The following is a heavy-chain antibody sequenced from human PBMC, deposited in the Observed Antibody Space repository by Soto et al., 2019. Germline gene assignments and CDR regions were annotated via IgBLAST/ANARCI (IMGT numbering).Heavy chain of an antibody. J-gene: IGHJ5*02. CDR1: GASISGFY. CDR2: THVDGST. CDR3: AREGVAAPGWFDP. V-gene: IGHV4-4*07. Sequence: QVQLQESGPGLVKPSETLSLSCTVSGASISGFYWTWIRQPAGKGLEWIGRTHVDGSTIYNPYLKRRVTMSVDTSKNEFSLKVRSVTAADTAVYYCAREGVAAPGWFDPWGQGTLVTVSS. D-gene: IGHD2-15*01.